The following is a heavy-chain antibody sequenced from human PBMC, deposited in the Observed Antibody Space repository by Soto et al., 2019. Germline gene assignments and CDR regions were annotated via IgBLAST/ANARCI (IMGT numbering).Heavy chain of an antibody. Sequence: GGSLRLSCAASGFTVSSNYMNWVRQAPGRGLEWVSIIYSGGRAYYADSVKGRFTISRDNSKNTLYLQMNRLRAEDTAVYYCARGMDIVIRGGSTGMDVWGQGTTVTVSS. J-gene: IGHJ6*02. D-gene: IGHD5-12*01. CDR1: GFTVSSNY. CDR2: IYSGGRA. V-gene: IGHV3-53*01. CDR3: ARGMDIVIRGGSTGMDV.